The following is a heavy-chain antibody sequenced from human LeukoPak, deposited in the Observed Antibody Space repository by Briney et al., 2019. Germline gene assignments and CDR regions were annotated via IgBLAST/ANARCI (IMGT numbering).Heavy chain of an antibody. Sequence: HGGSLRLSCAASGFSFSSYEMNWVRQAPGKGLEWVSSIISSSSYIYYADAVKGRFTISRDNAKNSLYLQMNSLRAEDTAVYYRARDIPWMVRGAHHYGMDVWGEGTTVTVSS. CDR2: IISSSSYI. J-gene: IGHJ6*04. CDR3: ARDIPWMVRGAHHYGMDV. CDR1: GFSFSSYE. V-gene: IGHV3-21*01. D-gene: IGHD3-10*01.